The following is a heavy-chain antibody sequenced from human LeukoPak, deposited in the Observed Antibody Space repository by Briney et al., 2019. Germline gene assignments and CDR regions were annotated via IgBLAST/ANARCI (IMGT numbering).Heavy chain of an antibody. Sequence: PSETLSLTCTVSGGSISSYYWSWIRQPPGKGLEWIGYIYYSGSTNYNPSLKSRVTISVDTSKNQFSLKLSSVTAADTAVYYCARQMVPRDTIAAADSWFDPWGQGTLVTVSS. D-gene: IGHD6-13*01. CDR1: GGSISSYY. CDR2: IYYSGST. CDR3: ARQMVPRDTIAAADSWFDP. J-gene: IGHJ5*02. V-gene: IGHV4-59*08.